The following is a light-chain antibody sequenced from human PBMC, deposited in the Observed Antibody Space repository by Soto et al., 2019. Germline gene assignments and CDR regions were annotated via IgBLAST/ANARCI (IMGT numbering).Light chain of an antibody. CDR3: QQSYIDPWGT. CDR1: QNINNY. J-gene: IGKJ1*01. CDR2: AAS. Sequence: DIQITQSPSSLSASVGDRVTITCRASQNINNYLNWYQQRPGKAPKLLIYAASTLQSAVPSRFSGSGSGTDFTLDISSLQPEDFATYYCQQSYIDPWGTCGQGTKVESK. V-gene: IGKV1-39*01.